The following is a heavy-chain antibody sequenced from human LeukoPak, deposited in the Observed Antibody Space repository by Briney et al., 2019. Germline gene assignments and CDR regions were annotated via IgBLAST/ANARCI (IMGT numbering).Heavy chain of an antibody. V-gene: IGHV1-2*02. CDR3: ARDYRSYSTLDAFDI. D-gene: IGHD1-26*01. J-gene: IGHJ3*02. CDR1: GYTFTGYY. Sequence: ASVKVSCKASGYTFTGYYMHWVRQAPGQGLEWMGWINPNSGGTNYAQKFQGRVTMTRDTSISTAYMELSRLRSDDTAVYYCARDYRSYSTLDAFDIWGQGTMVTVSS. CDR2: INPNSGGT.